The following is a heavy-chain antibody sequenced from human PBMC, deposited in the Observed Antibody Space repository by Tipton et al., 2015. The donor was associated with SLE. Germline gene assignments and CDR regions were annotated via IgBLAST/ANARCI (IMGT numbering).Heavy chain of an antibody. Sequence: SLRLSCAASGFTFSSYEMNWVHQAPGKGLEWVSTIMSSGSTIYYADSVKCLFTISRANAKNSLYLQMNSLRAEDTAVYYCARDAESSWGAFFVYWGQGTLVTVSS. D-gene: IGHD6-13*01. V-gene: IGHV3-48*03. J-gene: IGHJ4*02. CDR3: ARDAESSWGAFFVY. CDR1: GFTFSSYE. CDR2: IMSSGSTI.